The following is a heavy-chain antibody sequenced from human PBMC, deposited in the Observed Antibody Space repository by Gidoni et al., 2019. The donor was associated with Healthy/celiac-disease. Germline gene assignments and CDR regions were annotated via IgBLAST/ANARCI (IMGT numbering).Heavy chain of an antibody. V-gene: IGHV3-73*01. CDR1: GLTFSGSA. CDR2: IRSKANSYAT. D-gene: IGHD3-3*01. CDR3: TCLGDTIFGVVIQSDYYYYGMDV. J-gene: IGHJ6*02. Sequence: EVQLVESGGGLVQPGGSLKLSCAASGLTFSGSAMHWVRQASGKGLGWVGRIRSKANSYATAYAASVKGRFTISRDDSKNTAYLQMNSLKTEDTAVYYCTCLGDTIFGVVIQSDYYYYGMDVWGQGTTVTVSS.